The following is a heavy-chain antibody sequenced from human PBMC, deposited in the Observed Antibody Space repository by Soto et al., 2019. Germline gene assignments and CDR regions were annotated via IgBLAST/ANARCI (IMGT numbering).Heavy chain of an antibody. CDR2: ISTYNGNT. CDR1: GYTFTSYG. D-gene: IGHD3-22*01. CDR3: ARDFGGKRSYYDSSAYEYYFDY. Sequence: RASVKVSCKASGYTFTSYGISWVRQAPGQGLEWMGWISTYNGNTKYAQKLQGRVTMTTDTSTSKVYMELRSLRSDDTAVYYCARDFGGKRSYYDSSAYEYYFDYWGQGTLVTVSS. J-gene: IGHJ4*02. V-gene: IGHV1-18*01.